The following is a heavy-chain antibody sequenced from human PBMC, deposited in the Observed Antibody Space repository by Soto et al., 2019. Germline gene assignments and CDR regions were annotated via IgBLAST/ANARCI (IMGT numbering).Heavy chain of an antibody. V-gene: IGHV3-7*05. CDR2: IKSDGSEK. J-gene: IGHJ4*02. D-gene: IGHD2-2*01. Sequence: GGSLRLSCVGSGFTFSTYWMGWVRQVPGTGLEWVANIKSDGSEKPYVDSVKGRFTISRDNAGNSLYLQMNSLRAEDTAAYYCAAWPRSSWFDYWGQGTLVTVSS. CDR1: GFTFSTYW. CDR3: AAWPRSSWFDY.